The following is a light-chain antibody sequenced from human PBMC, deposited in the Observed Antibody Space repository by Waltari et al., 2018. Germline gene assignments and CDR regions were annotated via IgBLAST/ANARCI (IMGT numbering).Light chain of an antibody. CDR2: AAS. CDR1: QDITKS. J-gene: IGKJ4*01. Sequence: DIQMTQSPSSLSASLGDRVTITCRASQDITKSLAWYQQKPGKAPKLLLYAASRLESGVSRRFSGSGSGPEYTLTISSLQPEDFVTYYCQQYASALWSFGGGTKVEIK. V-gene: IGKV1-NL1*01. CDR3: QQYASALWS.